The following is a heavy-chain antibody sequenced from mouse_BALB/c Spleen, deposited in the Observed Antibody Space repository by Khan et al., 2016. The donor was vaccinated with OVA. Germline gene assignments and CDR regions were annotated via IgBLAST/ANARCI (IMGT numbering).Heavy chain of an antibody. CDR3: ARVYGGEFDY. CDR2: ISYSGNT. V-gene: IGHV3-2*02. D-gene: IGHD2-10*02. CDR1: GYSITSYYA. J-gene: IGHJ2*01. Sequence: EVQLQESGPGLVKPSQSLSLTCTVTGYSITSYYARNWIRQFPGNKLECMGFISYSGNTKYNPSLKSRTTLTRDTSKNQFFLQLNSVTTEDTATYCCARVYGGEFDYWGQGTPLTVSS.